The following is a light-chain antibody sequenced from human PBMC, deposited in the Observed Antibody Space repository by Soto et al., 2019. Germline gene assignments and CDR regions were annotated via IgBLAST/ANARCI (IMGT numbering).Light chain of an antibody. CDR3: QQYNNWPRT. CDR1: QSVSSN. V-gene: IGKV3-15*01. J-gene: IGKJ1*01. Sequence: ERSMTQAPATVSVSPCERDSLCCMSSQSVSSNLAWYQQKPGQAPRLLIYGASTRATGIAAMFSGSGSGTEFSVTVSRLQSEVFAVYFCQQYNNWPRTFGQGTKVDIK. CDR2: GAS.